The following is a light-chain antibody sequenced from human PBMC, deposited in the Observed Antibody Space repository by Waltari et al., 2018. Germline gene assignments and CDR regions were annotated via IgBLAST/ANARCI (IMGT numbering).Light chain of an antibody. CDR1: SSNIGSNT. V-gene: IGLV1-44*01. Sequence: QSVLTQPPSASGPPGQRVTISCSGSSSNIGSNTVNWYQQLPGTAPKLLISSNNQRPSGDPDRCAGSKAGTSASLAISGLQSEDEADYYCAAWDDSLNGRVFGGGTKLTVL. CDR2: SNN. J-gene: IGLJ3*02. CDR3: AAWDDSLNGRV.